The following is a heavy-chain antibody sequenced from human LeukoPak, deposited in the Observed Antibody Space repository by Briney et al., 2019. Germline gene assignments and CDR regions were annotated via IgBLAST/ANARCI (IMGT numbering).Heavy chain of an antibody. Sequence: GRSLRHSCAASGFTFSSYGMHWVRQAPGKGLDWVAVKDYCADSVKGRFTASKDNSKSTLYLQMNSLRAEDTAIYYCAKDLCSDASCSSRGIDYWGQGTLVTVSS. V-gene: IGHV3-30*18. CDR3: AKDLCSDASCSSRGIDY. CDR1: GFTFSSYG. J-gene: IGHJ4*02. CDR2: KD. D-gene: IGHD2-15*01.